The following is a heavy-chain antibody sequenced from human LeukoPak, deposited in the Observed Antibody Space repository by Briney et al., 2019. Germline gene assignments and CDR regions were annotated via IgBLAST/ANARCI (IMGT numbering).Heavy chain of an antibody. D-gene: IGHD6-13*01. Sequence: ASVKVSCKASGYTFTNYYIHWVRQAPGQGLEWVGWIGPNTGGTNYARKFQGRVTMTRDMSISTAYMELSSLRSDDTAIYYWAKDSPESAAGIIQHWGQGTLVTVSS. CDR3: AKDSPESAAGIIQH. V-gene: IGHV1-2*02. J-gene: IGHJ1*01. CDR1: GYTFTNYY. CDR2: IGPNTGGT.